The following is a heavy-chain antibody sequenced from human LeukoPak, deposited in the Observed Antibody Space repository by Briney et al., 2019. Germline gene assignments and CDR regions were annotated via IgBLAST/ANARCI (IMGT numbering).Heavy chain of an antibody. V-gene: IGHV4-34*01. CDR1: GGSFSGYY. CDR2: INHSGST. Sequence: SETLSLTCAVYGGSFSGYYWSWIRQPPGKGLEWIGEINHSGSTNYNPSLKSRVTISVDTSKNQFSLKLSSVTAADTAVYYCARDYGDYGNWFDPWGQGTLVTVSS. D-gene: IGHD4-17*01. J-gene: IGHJ5*02. CDR3: ARDYGDYGNWFDP.